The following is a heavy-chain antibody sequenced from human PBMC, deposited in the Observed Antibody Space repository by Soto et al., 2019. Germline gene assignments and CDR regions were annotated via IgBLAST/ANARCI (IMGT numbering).Heavy chain of an antibody. J-gene: IGHJ4*02. D-gene: IGHD2-15*01. CDR3: ARAWARGYCRGGSCYSFDY. Sequence: SETLSLTCTVSGGSISSGGSYWSWIRQHPGKGLEWIGYIYYSGSTYYNPSLKSRVTISVDTSKNQFSLQLSSVTAADTAVYYCARAWARGYCRGGSCYSFDYWGQGTLVTVSS. CDR2: IYYSGST. CDR1: GGSISSGGSY. V-gene: IGHV4-31*03.